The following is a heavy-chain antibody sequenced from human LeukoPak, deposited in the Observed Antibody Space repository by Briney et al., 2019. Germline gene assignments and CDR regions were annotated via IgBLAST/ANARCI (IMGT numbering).Heavy chain of an antibody. Sequence: QPGRSLRLSCTASGFTFGDYLMSWFRLAPGKGLEWIGFISGGTTEYAASVKGRFTISRDDSTSIAYLQMNSLTTEDTAVYYCSRGSGWLSVYWGQGTLVTVSS. CDR1: GFTFGDYL. J-gene: IGHJ4*02. V-gene: IGHV3-49*03. CDR3: SRGSGWLSVY. D-gene: IGHD6-19*01. CDR2: ISGGTT.